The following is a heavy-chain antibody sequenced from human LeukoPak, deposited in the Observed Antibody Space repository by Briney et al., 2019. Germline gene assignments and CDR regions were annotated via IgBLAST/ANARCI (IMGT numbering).Heavy chain of an antibody. CDR3: ARFRYYDSSGPVD. Sequence: SATLSLTCTVSGGSISSYYWSWIRQPPGKGLEWVGYIYYSGSTNYNPSLKSRVTISVDTSKNQFSLKLSSVTAADTAVYYCARFRYYDSSGPVDWGQGTLVTVSS. J-gene: IGHJ4*02. CDR2: IYYSGST. V-gene: IGHV4-59*12. CDR1: GGSISSYY. D-gene: IGHD3-22*01.